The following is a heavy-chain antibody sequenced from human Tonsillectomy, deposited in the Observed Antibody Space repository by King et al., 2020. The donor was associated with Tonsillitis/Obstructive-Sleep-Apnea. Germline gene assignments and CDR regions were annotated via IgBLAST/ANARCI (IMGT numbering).Heavy chain of an antibody. Sequence: VQLVESGGGLVQPGGSLRLSCAASGFTFTSYLMSWVRQAPGKGLEWVANIHQDGRVKYYVNSVKGRFTISRDNAKDSLYLQMNSLRAEDTAVYYCVRDRDKGDYVDFWGQGILVTVSS. CDR2: IHQDGRVK. CDR1: GFTFTSYL. D-gene: IGHD4/OR15-4a*01. V-gene: IGHV3-7*04. J-gene: IGHJ4*02. CDR3: VRDRDKGDYVDF.